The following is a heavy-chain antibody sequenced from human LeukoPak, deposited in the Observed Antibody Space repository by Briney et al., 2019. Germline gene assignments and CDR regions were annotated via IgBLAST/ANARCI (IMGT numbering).Heavy chain of an antibody. Sequence: GGSLRLSCAVSGFTFDDYAMHWVRQAPGKGLEWVSGISWNSGSIGYADSVKGRFTISRDNAKNSLYLQMNSLRAEDTALYYCASPIAVAGTEDYWGQGTLVTVSS. CDR2: ISWNSGSI. D-gene: IGHD6-19*01. CDR3: ASPIAVAGTEDY. V-gene: IGHV3-9*01. CDR1: GFTFDDYA. J-gene: IGHJ4*02.